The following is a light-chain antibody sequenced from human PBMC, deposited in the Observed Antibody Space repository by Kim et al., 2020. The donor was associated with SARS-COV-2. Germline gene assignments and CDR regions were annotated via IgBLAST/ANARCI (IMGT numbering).Light chain of an antibody. CDR1: SYNIGSNY. J-gene: IGLJ3*02. CDR2: RNN. CDR3: AAWDDSLSSWV. V-gene: IGLV1-47*01. Sequence: GQRVTISCSGSSYNIGSNYVYWYQQLPGTAPKLLIYRNNQRPSGVPDRFSGSKSGTSASLAISGLRSEDEADYYCAAWDDSLSSWVFGGGTQLTFL.